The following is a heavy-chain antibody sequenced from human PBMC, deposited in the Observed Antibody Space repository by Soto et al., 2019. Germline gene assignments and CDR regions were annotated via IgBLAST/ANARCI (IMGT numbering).Heavy chain of an antibody. CDR3: SRGTDCTNCVCYLDY. CDR2: FYYTGST. V-gene: IGHV4-59*12. CDR1: GGSIIGYY. J-gene: IGHJ4*02. D-gene: IGHD2-8*01. Sequence: SETLSLTCTVSGGSIIGYYWIWIRQPPGKGLELIGDFYYTGSTNYNPSLKSRVTISVDTSKNQFSLKLSSVTAADAAVYYCSRGTDCTNCVCYLDYWGQGTLVTVSS.